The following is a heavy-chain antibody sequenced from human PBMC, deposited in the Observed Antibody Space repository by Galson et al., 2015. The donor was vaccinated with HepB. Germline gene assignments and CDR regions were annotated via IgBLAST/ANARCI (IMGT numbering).Heavy chain of an antibody. Sequence: SLRLSCAASGFTFSSYGMHWVRQAPGKGLEWVAVIWYDGSNKYYADSVKGRFTISRDNSKNTLYLQMNGLRAEDTAVYYCARGGDYVDYFDYWGQGTLVTVSS. V-gene: IGHV3-33*01. D-gene: IGHD4-17*01. J-gene: IGHJ4*02. CDR2: IWYDGSNK. CDR1: GFTFSSYG. CDR3: ARGGDYVDYFDY.